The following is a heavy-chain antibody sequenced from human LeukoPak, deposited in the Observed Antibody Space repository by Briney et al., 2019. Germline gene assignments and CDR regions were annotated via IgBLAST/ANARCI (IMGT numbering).Heavy chain of an antibody. D-gene: IGHD6-13*01. CDR3: ARAVWGDSSSWYGILDY. CDR1: GGSISSYY. J-gene: IGHJ4*02. CDR2: IYYSGST. V-gene: IGHV4-59*01. Sequence: SETLSLTCTVSGGSISSYYWSWIRQPPGKGQEWIGYIYYSGSTNYNPSLKSRVTISVDTSKNQFSLKLSSVTAADTAVYYCARAVWGDSSSWYGILDYWGQGTLVTVSS.